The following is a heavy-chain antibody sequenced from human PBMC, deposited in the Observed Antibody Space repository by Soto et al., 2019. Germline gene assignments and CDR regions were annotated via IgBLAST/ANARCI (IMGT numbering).Heavy chain of an antibody. J-gene: IGHJ4*02. Sequence: QVQLVESGGGVVQPGRSLRLSCAASGFTFSSYGMHWVRQAPGKGLEWVAVISYDGSNKYYADSVKGRFTISRDNSENTLYLQMNSLRAEDTAVYYCARSPYSVSYLAYFDYWGQGNLVTVSS. V-gene: IGHV3-30*03. D-gene: IGHD1-26*01. CDR3: ARSPYSVSYLAYFDY. CDR1: GFTFSSYG. CDR2: ISYDGSNK.